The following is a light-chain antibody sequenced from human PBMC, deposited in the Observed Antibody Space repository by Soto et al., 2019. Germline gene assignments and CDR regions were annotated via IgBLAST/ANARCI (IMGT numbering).Light chain of an antibody. CDR3: QSFDSALLAYV. Sequence: QSALTQPASVSGSPGQSITISCSGTNSDIGAYDYVSWYQQHPGKPPKLIIYNVNNRPSGVSFRFSGSKSGTTASLAITGLQTEDEADYYCQSFDSALLAYVFGTGTKLTVL. V-gene: IGLV2-14*03. J-gene: IGLJ1*01. CDR1: NSDIGAYDY. CDR2: NVN.